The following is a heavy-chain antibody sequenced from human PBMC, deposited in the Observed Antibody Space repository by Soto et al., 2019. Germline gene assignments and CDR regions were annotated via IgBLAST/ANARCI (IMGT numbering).Heavy chain of an antibody. Sequence: QVQLVQSGAEVKKPGSSVKVSCKASGGTFSSYTISWVRQAPGQGLEWMGRIIPILGIANYAQKFQGRVTITADKYTSTANNELSSLRSEATAVYYCARMDIVRGVIHGWFDPWGQGTLVTVSS. D-gene: IGHD3-10*01. CDR2: IIPILGIA. CDR1: GGTFSSYT. V-gene: IGHV1-69*02. CDR3: ARMDIVRGVIHGWFDP. J-gene: IGHJ5*02.